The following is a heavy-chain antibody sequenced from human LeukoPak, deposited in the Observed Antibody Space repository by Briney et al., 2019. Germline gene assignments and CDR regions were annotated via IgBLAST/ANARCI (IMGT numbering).Heavy chain of an antibody. V-gene: IGHV1-18*01. CDR1: GYTFTSYG. CDR3: ARVHGILGSADY. Sequence: ASVKVSCKASGYTFTSYGISWVRQAHGQGLEWTGWISAYNGNTNYAQKFQGRVTITADKSTSTAYMELSSLRSEDTAVYYCARVHGILGSADYWGQGTLVTVSS. J-gene: IGHJ4*02. CDR2: ISAYNGNT. D-gene: IGHD3-10*01.